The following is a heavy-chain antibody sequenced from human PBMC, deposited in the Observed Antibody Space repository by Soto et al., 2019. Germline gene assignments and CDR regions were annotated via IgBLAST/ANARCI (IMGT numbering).Heavy chain of an antibody. J-gene: IGHJ6*03. CDR2: INAGNGNT. Sequence: GASVKVSCKASGYTFTSYAMHWVRQAPGQRLEWMGWINAGNGNTKYSQKFQGRVTITRDTSASTAYMELSSLRSEDTAVYYCASWTKGYCTNGVCPYMDVWGKGTTVTGSS. D-gene: IGHD2-8*01. CDR1: GYTFTSYA. CDR3: ASWTKGYCTNGVCPYMDV. V-gene: IGHV1-3*01.